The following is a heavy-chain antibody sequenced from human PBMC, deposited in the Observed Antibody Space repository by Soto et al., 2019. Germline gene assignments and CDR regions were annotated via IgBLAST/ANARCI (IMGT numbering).Heavy chain of an antibody. D-gene: IGHD2-8*02. Sequence: ASVKVSCKASGYTFTGYYMHWVRQAPGQGREWMGWINPNSGGTNYAQKFQGWVTMTRDTSISTAYMELSRLRSDDTAVYYCARDSRTGYYYYGMDVWGQGTTVTVSS. CDR2: INPNSGGT. CDR3: ARDSRTGYYYYGMDV. J-gene: IGHJ6*02. V-gene: IGHV1-2*04. CDR1: GYTFTGYY.